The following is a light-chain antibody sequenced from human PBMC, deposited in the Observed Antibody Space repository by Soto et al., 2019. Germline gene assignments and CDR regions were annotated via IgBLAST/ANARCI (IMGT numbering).Light chain of an antibody. CDR3: SSYAGNNTYV. CDR2: EVS. CDR1: SSDVGGYDY. V-gene: IGLV2-8*01. Sequence: QSVLTQPPSASGSPGQSVTISCTGTSSDVGGYDYVSWYQQHPNKAPKLMIYEVSKRPSGVPDRFSGSKSGNTASLTVSGLQAEDEADYYCSSYAGNNTYVFGPGTKLTVL. J-gene: IGLJ1*01.